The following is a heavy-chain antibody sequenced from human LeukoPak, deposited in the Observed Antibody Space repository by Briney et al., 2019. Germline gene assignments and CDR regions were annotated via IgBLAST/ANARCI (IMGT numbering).Heavy chain of an antibody. CDR1: GYTFTGYY. CDR2: INPNSGGT. J-gene: IGHJ4*02. CDR3: ARESLYYDSSGYDYDYFDY. Sequence: ASVKVSCKASGYTFTGYYMHWVRQAPGQGLEWMGWINPNSGGTSYAQKFQGWVTMTTDTSTSTAYMELRSLRSDDTAVYYCARESLYYDSSGYDYDYFDYWGQGTLVTVSS. V-gene: IGHV1-2*04. D-gene: IGHD3-22*01.